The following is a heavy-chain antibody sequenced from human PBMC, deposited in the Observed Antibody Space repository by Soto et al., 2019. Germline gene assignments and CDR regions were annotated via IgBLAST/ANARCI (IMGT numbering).Heavy chain of an antibody. D-gene: IGHD4-17*01. CDR2: IYYSGST. Sequence: QVQLQESGPGLVKPSQTLSLTCTVSGGSISSGGYYWSWIRQHPGKGLEWIGYIYYSGSTYYNPSLKSRVTISVDTSKTQFSRKLSSVTAADTAVYYCAREGDTTVTGWYFDLWGRGTLVTVSS. CDR1: GGSISSGGYY. J-gene: IGHJ2*01. CDR3: AREGDTTVTGWYFDL. V-gene: IGHV4-31*03.